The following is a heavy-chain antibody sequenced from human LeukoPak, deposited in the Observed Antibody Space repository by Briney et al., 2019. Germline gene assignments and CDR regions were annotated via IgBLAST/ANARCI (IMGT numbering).Heavy chain of an antibody. J-gene: IGHJ4*02. CDR1: GFTFSSYA. Sequence: HAGGSLRLSCAASGFTFSSYAMHWVRQAPGKGLEWVAVISYDGSNKYYADSVKGRFTISRDNSKNTLYLQMNSLRAEDTAVYYCARDLSSGWYYFDYWGQGTLVTVSS. D-gene: IGHD6-19*01. V-gene: IGHV3-30-3*01. CDR2: ISYDGSNK. CDR3: ARDLSSGWYYFDY.